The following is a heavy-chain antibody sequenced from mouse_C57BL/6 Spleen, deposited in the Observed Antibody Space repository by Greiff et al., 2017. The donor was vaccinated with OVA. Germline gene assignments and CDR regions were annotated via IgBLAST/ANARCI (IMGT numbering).Heavy chain of an antibody. Sequence: EVKLMESGGGLVKPGGSLKLSCAASGFTFSSYAMSWVRQTPEKRLEWVATISDGGSYTYYPDNVKGRFTISRDNAKNNLYLQMSHLKSEDTAMYYCARSPYYYGSTHYYAMDYWGQGTSVTVSS. D-gene: IGHD1-1*01. J-gene: IGHJ4*01. CDR1: GFTFSSYA. CDR2: ISDGGSYT. CDR3: ARSPYYYGSTHYYAMDY. V-gene: IGHV5-4*03.